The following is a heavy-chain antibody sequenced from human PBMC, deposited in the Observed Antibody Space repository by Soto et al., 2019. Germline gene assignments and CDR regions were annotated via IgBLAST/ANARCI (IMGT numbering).Heavy chain of an antibody. CDR1: GFTFSSYA. V-gene: IGHV3-23*01. CDR3: AKDSRYCSSTSCYPLDAFDI. D-gene: IGHD2-2*01. CDR2: ISGSGGST. J-gene: IGHJ3*02. Sequence: GGSLRLSCAASGFTFSSYAMSWVRQAPGKGLEWVSAISGSGGSTYYADSVKGRFTISRDNSKNTLYLQMNSLRAEDTAVYYCAKDSRYCSSTSCYPLDAFDIWGQGTMVTVSS.